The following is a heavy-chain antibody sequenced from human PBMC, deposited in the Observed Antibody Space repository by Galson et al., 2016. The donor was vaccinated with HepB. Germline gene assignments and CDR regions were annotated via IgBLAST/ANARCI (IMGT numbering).Heavy chain of an antibody. CDR2: ISGSGLGK. V-gene: IGHV3-23*01. CDR3: AKDVRFSSNGSEYFQH. D-gene: IGHD6-13*01. J-gene: IGHJ1*01. Sequence: SLRLSCAASGFSFSSYAMSWVRQAPGKGLEWVSSISGSGLGKFYADSVKGRFTISRDPSKNTLYLQMSNLRADDTAVYYCAKDVRFSSNGSEYFQHWGQGTLVTVSS. CDR1: GFSFSSYA.